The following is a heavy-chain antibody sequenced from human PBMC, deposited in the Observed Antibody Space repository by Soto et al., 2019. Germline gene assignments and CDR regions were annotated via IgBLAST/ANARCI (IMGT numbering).Heavy chain of an antibody. Sequence: PSETLSLTCTVSGGSISSGDYYWSWIRQHPGKGLEWIGYIYYSGSTYYNPSLKSRVTISVDTSKNQFSLKLRSVTAADTAVYYCAISSGYADWFDPWGQGTLVTVSS. CDR1: GGSISSGDYY. CDR2: IYYSGST. J-gene: IGHJ5*02. V-gene: IGHV4-31*03. CDR3: AISSGYADWFDP. D-gene: IGHD3-22*01.